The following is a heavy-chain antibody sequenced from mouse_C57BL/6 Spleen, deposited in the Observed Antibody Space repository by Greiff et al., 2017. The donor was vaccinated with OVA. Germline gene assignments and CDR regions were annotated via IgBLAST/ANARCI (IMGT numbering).Heavy chain of an antibody. CDR2: IDPSDSYT. J-gene: IGHJ1*03. Sequence: VKLQQPGAELVTPGTSVKLSCKASGYTFTSYWMHWVKQRPGQGLEWIGVIDPSDSYTNYNQKFKRKATLTVDTSSSTAYMQLSSLTSEDSAVYDYARSGYYDNNVDFDVWGTGTTVTVSS. CDR3: ARSGYYDNNVDFDV. V-gene: IGHV1-59*01. CDR1: GYTFTSYW. D-gene: IGHD2-1*01.